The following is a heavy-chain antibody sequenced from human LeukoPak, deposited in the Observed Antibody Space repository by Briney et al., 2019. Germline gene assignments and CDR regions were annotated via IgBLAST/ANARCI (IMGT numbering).Heavy chain of an antibody. Sequence: PSETLSLTCIVSGGSVSSGSDFWSWVRQPPGKGLEWIGYIYYSGSTLYNPSLKSRVTISVDTSKNQFSLKLSSVTAADTAVYYCARAYYDILTGYSYYFDYWGQGTLVTVSS. CDR2: IYYSGST. CDR3: ARAYYDILTGYSYYFDY. J-gene: IGHJ4*02. V-gene: IGHV4-61*01. CDR1: GGSVSSGSDF. D-gene: IGHD3-9*01.